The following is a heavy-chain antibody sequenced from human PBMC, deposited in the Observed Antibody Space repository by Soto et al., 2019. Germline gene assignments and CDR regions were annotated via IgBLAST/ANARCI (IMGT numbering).Heavy chain of an antibody. CDR1: GGSISSYY. Sequence: QVQLQESGPGLVKPSETLSLTCTVSGGSISSYYWSWIRQPPGKGLEWIGYIYYSGSTNYNPSLKSRVTISVDTSKNQFSLKLSSVTAADTAVYYCARHLPIAAAGTGAFDIWGQGTMVTVSS. D-gene: IGHD6-13*01. CDR2: IYYSGST. J-gene: IGHJ3*02. CDR3: ARHLPIAAAGTGAFDI. V-gene: IGHV4-59*08.